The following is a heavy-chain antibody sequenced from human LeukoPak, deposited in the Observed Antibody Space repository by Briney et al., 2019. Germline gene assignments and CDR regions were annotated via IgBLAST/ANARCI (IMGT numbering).Heavy chain of an antibody. V-gene: IGHV3-23*01. CDR3: AKEGTTLAYCGGDCYSYYYYGMDV. CDR2: IGDTDNRS. Sequence: GGSLRLSCAASGFTFRSYAMTWVRQAPGKGLEWLSGIGDTDNRSYYAASVKGRFTISRDNSKNTLYLQMNSLRAEDTAVYYCAKEGTTLAYCGGDCYSYYYYGMDVWGQGTTVTVSS. J-gene: IGHJ6*02. D-gene: IGHD2-21*02. CDR1: GFTFRSYA.